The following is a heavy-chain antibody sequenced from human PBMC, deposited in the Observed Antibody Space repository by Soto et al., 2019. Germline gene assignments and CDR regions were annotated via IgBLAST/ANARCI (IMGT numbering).Heavy chain of an antibody. CDR3: AHRQGIEAARGPKYYYYYMDV. CDR2: IYWDDDK. Sequence: SGPALVNPTQTLTLTCTFAGFSLSTSGVGVGWIRQPPGKALEWLALIYWDDDKRYSPSLKSRLTFTKDTSKNQVVLTMTNMDPVDTATYYCAHRQGIEAARGPKYYYYYMDVWGKGTTVTVSS. D-gene: IGHD6-13*01. V-gene: IGHV2-5*02. J-gene: IGHJ6*03. CDR1: GFSLSTSGVG.